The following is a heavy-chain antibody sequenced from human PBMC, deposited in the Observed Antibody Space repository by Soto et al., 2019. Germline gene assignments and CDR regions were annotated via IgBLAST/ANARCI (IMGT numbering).Heavy chain of an antibody. CDR1: GGTFSSYA. CDR3: ARSITMVRGVIMPADYYYYGMDV. Sequence: ASVKVSCKASGGTFSSYAISWVRQAPGQGLEWMGGIIPIFGTANYAQKFQGRVTITADESTSTAYMELSSLRSEDTAVYYCARSITMVRGVIMPADYYYYGMDVWGQGTTVTVSS. V-gene: IGHV1-69*13. D-gene: IGHD3-10*01. J-gene: IGHJ6*02. CDR2: IIPIFGTA.